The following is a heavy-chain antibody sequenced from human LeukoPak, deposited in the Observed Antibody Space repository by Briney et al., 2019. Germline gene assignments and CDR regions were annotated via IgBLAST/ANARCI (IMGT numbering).Heavy chain of an antibody. CDR1: GYTVTELS. CDR3: ATADYDSSGYYYRDAFDI. V-gene: IGHV1-24*01. Sequence: GASVKVSCKVSGYTVTELSMHWVRQSPGKGLEWMGGFHPEDGETIYAQKFQGRVTMTEDTSTDTAYMELSSLRSEDTAVYYCATADYDSSGYYYRDAFDIWGQGTMVTVSS. D-gene: IGHD3-22*01. CDR2: FHPEDGET. J-gene: IGHJ3*02.